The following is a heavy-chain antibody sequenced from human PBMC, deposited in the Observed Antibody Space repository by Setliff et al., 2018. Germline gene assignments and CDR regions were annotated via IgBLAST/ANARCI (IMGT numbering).Heavy chain of an antibody. CDR3: ARAVDSSGYFPYWYFDL. V-gene: IGHV4-59*01. CDR1: GGSIGSSF. Sequence: LSLTCTVSGGSIGSSFWNWIRQSPGKGLEWIGYKSNRGDTNSNPSLRSRLTMSVDTSKSQFSLNLTSVTAADTAVYFCARAVDSSGYFPYWYFDLWGRGALVTVPQ. J-gene: IGHJ2*01. D-gene: IGHD3-22*01. CDR2: KSNRGDT.